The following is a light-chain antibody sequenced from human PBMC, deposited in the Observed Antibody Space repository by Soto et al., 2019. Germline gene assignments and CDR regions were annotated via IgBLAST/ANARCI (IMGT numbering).Light chain of an antibody. CDR2: AAS. Sequence: DIQMTQSPSSLSASVGDRVTITCRASQSIDSYLNWYQQKPGKAPKLLIYAASSLQSGVPSRFSGSGSGTDFTLTISSLQPEDFATYYCQQCYNNPTFCPGTRVNIK. V-gene: IGKV1-39*01. CDR3: QQCYNNPT. J-gene: IGKJ3*01. CDR1: QSIDSY.